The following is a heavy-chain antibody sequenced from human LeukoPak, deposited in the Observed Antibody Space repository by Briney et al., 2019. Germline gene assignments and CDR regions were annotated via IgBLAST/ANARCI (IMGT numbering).Heavy chain of an antibody. CDR1: GGSFSGYY. V-gene: IGHV4-34*01. CDR3: ARHTTVTAPFDY. D-gene: IGHD4-17*01. J-gene: IGHJ4*02. Sequence: SETLSLTCAVYGGSFSGYYWSWIRQPPGKGLEWIGEINHSGSTNYNPSLKSRVTISVDTSKNQFSLKLSSVTAADTAVYYCARHTTVTAPFDYWGQGTLVTVSS. CDR2: INHSGST.